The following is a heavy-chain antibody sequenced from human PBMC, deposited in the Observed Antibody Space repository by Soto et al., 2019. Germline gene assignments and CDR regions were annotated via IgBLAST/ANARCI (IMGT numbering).Heavy chain of an antibody. CDR2: IYHSGDT. V-gene: IGHV4-31*03. CDR3: ARAHGNGRLDY. Sequence: QVQLQESGPGLVKPSQTLSLTCTVSGAYVNTGGYYWSWVRQYPGKGLEWIGYIYHSGDTDYNPSFKSRLTISVDTSKNHFSLSLRSVTVADTSVYYCARAHGNGRLDYWGQGTLVIVSS. D-gene: IGHD1-26*01. J-gene: IGHJ4*01. CDR1: GAYVNTGGYY.